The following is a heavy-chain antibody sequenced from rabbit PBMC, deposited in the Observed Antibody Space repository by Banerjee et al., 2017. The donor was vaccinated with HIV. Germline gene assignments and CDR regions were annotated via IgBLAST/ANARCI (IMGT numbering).Heavy chain of an antibody. J-gene: IGHJ4*01. D-gene: IGHD1-1*01. CDR2: IDGGRSDST. CDR1: GFTISSSCW. V-gene: IGHV1S45*01. CDR3: AREVVGSSGDTYFDL. Sequence: QEQLVESGGGLVQPEGSLTLTCTASGFTISSSCWMCWVRQAPGKGLEWIACIDGGRSDSTYYANWAKGRLTISKTSSTTVTLQMTSLTAADTATHFCAREVVGSSGDTYFDLWGPGTLVTVS.